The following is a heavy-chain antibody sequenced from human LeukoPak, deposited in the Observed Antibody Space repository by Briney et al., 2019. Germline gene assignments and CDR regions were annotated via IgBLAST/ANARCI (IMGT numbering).Heavy chain of an antibody. CDR1: GCTLTELS. J-gene: IGHJ3*02. CDR2: FDPEDGET. D-gene: IGHD3-22*01. V-gene: IGHV1-24*01. Sequence: ASVKVSCKVSGCTLTELSMHWVRQAPGKGLEWMGGFDPEDGETIYAQKFQGRVTMTEDTSTDTAYMELSSLRSEDTAVYYCATDHDSSGYYYVPREYAFDIWGQGTMVTVSS. CDR3: ATDHDSSGYYYVPREYAFDI.